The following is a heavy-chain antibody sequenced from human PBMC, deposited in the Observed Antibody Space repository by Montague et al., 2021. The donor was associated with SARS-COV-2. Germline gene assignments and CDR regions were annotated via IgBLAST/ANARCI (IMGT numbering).Heavy chain of an antibody. Sequence: SETLSLTCTVSGGSISSNNNYWGWIRQSAGKGLEWIGSIYYSGTTYYNPSLKSRVTISVDTSKNQFPLRLSSVTATDTSVYYCARSTATFGESHNWFAPWGQGTLVIVSS. CDR3: ARSTATFGESHNWFAP. D-gene: IGHD3-10*01. CDR1: GGSISSNNNY. J-gene: IGHJ5*02. CDR2: IYYSGTT. V-gene: IGHV4-39*01.